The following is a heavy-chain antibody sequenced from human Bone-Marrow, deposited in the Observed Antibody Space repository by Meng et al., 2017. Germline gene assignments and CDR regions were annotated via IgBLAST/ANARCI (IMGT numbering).Heavy chain of an antibody. CDR1: GFTFDDYA. CDR2: ISWNSGSI. D-gene: IGHD5-18*01. J-gene: IGHJ6*02. CDR3: AREGYGWTYYYYGMDV. Sequence: SLKISCAASGFTFDDYAMHWVRQAPGKGLEWVSGISWNSGSIGYADSVKGRFTISRDNAKNSLYLQLNSLRAEDTAVYYCAREGYGWTYYYYGMDVWGQGTTVTVSS. V-gene: IGHV3-9*01.